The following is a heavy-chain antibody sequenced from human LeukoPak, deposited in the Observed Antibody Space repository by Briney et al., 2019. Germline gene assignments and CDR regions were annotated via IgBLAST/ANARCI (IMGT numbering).Heavy chain of an antibody. CDR1: GFTFSSYA. V-gene: IGHV3-23*01. D-gene: IGHD4-23*01. J-gene: IGHJ4*02. CDR3: AKGGFPTTVVTASTDY. CDR2: ISGSGGST. Sequence: GGSLRLSCAASGFTFSSYAMSWVRQAPGKGLEWVSAISGSGGSTYYADSVKGRFTISRDNSKNTLYLQMNSLRAEDTAVYYCAKGGFPTTVVTASTDYWGQGTLVTVSS.